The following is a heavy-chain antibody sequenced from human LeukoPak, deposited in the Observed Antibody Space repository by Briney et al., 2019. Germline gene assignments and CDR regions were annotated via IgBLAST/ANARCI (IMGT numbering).Heavy chain of an antibody. Sequence: GGSLRLSCAASGFTFSSYWMTWVRQAPGKGLEWAAKIKQDGSEKYYVDSVKGRFTISRDNAKNSLYLQMNSLGAEDTAVYYCARRGTSSSWAHFDYWGQGTLVTVSS. J-gene: IGHJ4*02. CDR3: ARRGTSSSWAHFDY. D-gene: IGHD6-13*01. V-gene: IGHV3-7*05. CDR1: GFTFSSYW. CDR2: IKQDGSEK.